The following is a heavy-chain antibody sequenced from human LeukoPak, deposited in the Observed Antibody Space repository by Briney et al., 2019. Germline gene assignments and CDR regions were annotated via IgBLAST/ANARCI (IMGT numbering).Heavy chain of an antibody. V-gene: IGHV3-48*04. CDR1: GLTLSNYG. Sequence: GRSLTLSCLASGLTLSNYGMNWVRQAPGKGLEWVSYVSASGRTTYYADSGKGRFSMSRDNANNSVLLEMNRLRTDDPALTYFARDLEEDWGQGTLVTVSS. J-gene: IGHJ4*02. CDR2: VSASGRTT. CDR3: ARDLEED.